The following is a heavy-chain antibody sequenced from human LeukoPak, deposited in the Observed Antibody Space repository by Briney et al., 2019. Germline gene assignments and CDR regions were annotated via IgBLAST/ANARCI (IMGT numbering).Heavy chain of an antibody. D-gene: IGHD1-26*01. CDR2: ISSSGTTI. J-gene: IGHJ4*02. CDR1: GFTFSDYY. Sequence: PGGSLRLSCAASGFTFSDYYMSWIRQAPGKGLEWVSYISSSGTTISYTDSVKGRFTISRDNAKNSLYLQMNSLRAEDTAVYYCARDYRSTFDDWGQGTLVTVSS. CDR3: ARDYRSTFDD. V-gene: IGHV3-11*01.